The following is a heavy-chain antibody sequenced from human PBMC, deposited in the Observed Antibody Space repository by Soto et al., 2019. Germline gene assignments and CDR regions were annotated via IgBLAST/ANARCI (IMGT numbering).Heavy chain of an antibody. J-gene: IGHJ4*02. CDR3: AKDLAMATKQRRDY. CDR1: GFTFSSYA. D-gene: IGHD5-12*01. Sequence: GGSLRLSCAASGFTFSSYAMSWVRQAPGKGLEWVSAISGSGGSTYYADSVKGRFTISRDNSKNTLYLQMNSLRAEDTAVYYCAKDLAMATKQRRDYWGQGTLVTVSS. V-gene: IGHV3-23*01. CDR2: ISGSGGST.